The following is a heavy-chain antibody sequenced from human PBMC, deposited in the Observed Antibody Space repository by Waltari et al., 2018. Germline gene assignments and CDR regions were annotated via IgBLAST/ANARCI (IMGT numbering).Heavy chain of an antibody. CDR1: GYSISSGYS. V-gene: IGHV4-38-2*01. CDR2: IYHSGST. Sequence: QVQLQESGPGLVKPSATLSLPCAVSGYSISSGYSWGWIRPPPGKGLEWIGSIYHSGSTYYNPSLKSRVTISVDTSKNQFSLKLSSVTAADTAVYYCARPYGDYVKFKPDAFDIWAKGQWSPSLQ. CDR3: ARPYGDYVKFKPDAFDI. J-gene: IGHJ3*02. D-gene: IGHD4-17*01.